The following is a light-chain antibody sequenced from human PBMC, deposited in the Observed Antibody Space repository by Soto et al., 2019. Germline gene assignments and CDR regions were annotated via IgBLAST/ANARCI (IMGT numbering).Light chain of an antibody. CDR3: SSYTSSNTPV. J-gene: IGLJ1*01. V-gene: IGLV2-14*01. CDR2: EVS. CDR1: RSDVGGYFY. Sequence: QSALTQPASVSGSPGQSITISCTGTRSDVGGYFYVSWYQHHPGKAPKLMIYEVSNRPSGVSNRFSGSKSGNTASLTISGLQAEDEADYYCSSYTSSNTPVFGTGTKLTVL.